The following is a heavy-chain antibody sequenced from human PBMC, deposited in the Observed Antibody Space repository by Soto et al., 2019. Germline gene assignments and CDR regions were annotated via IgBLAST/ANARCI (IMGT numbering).Heavy chain of an antibody. Sequence: GGSLRLSCAASGFTFSSYAMHWVRQAPGKGLEWVAVISYDGSNKYYADSVKGRFTISRDNSKNTLYLQMNSLRAEDTAVYYCARDNDFWSGYYREYYYGMDVWGQGTTVTVSS. CDR2: ISYDGSNK. V-gene: IGHV3-30-3*01. CDR3: ARDNDFWSGYYREYYYGMDV. D-gene: IGHD3-3*01. CDR1: GFTFSSYA. J-gene: IGHJ6*02.